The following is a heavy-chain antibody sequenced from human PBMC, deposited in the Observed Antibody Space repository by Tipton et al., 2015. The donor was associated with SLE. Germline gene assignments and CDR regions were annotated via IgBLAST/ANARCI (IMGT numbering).Heavy chain of an antibody. CDR1: GGSISSYY. V-gene: IGHV4-4*07. D-gene: IGHD4-17*01. J-gene: IGHJ4*02. CDR2: IYTSGST. CDR3: ARWMTTVTTGYFDY. Sequence: TLSLTCTVSGGSISSYYWSWIRQPAGKGLEWIGRIYTSGSTNYNPSLKSRVTMSVDTSKNQFSLKLSSVSAADTAVYYCARWMTTVTTGYFDYWGQGTRVTVSS.